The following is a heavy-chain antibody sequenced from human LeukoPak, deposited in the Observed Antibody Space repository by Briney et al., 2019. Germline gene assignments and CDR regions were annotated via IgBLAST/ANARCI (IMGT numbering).Heavy chain of an antibody. CDR1: GVTFATYG. Sequence: GGSLRLSCAVSGVTFATYGMHWVRQAPGKGLEWVAFVRYDGIDKYYGDSVKGRFIISRDNSKNTLYLQMNSLRVEDTAVYFCAKVLPLTFYYMDVWGQGTTVTVS. J-gene: IGHJ6*03. V-gene: IGHV3-30*02. CDR3: AKVLPLTFYYMDV. CDR2: VRYDGIDK. D-gene: IGHD4/OR15-4a*01.